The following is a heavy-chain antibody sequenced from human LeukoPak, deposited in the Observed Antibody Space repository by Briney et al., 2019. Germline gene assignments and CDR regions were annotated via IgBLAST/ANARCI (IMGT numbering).Heavy chain of an antibody. Sequence: ASVTVSCKATSRISWVRQAPGRGLEWMGWIGTYGGDTYYAQKFQCRITVTTDTSTSTVYMELRNLRSDDTAVYYCARDLWNFYDDSGYNRDFDSWGQGTLVTVSS. J-gene: IGHJ5*01. D-gene: IGHD3-22*01. V-gene: IGHV1-18*01. CDR3: ARDLWNFYDDSGYNRDFDS. CDR2: IGTYGGDT. CDR1: TSR.